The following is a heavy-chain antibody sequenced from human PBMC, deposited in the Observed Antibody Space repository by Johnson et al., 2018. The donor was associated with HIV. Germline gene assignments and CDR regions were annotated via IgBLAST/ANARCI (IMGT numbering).Heavy chain of an antibody. V-gene: IGHV3-30*18. J-gene: IGHJ3*02. D-gene: IGHD1-26*01. Sequence: QVQLVESGGGVVQPGRSLRLSCIASGFTFSTYGLHWVRQAPGKGLQWVALLSYDGNNKYYSDPVQGRFTISRANSKNTLYLQMNSLRAEDTAVYYCAKGYIPAGAARKWDRRDAFDIWGQGTMVTVSS. CDR2: LSYDGNNK. CDR1: GFTFSTYG. CDR3: AKGYIPAGAARKWDRRDAFDI.